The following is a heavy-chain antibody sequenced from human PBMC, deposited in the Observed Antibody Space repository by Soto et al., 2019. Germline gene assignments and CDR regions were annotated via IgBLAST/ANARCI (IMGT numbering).Heavy chain of an antibody. CDR3: ARGSNAHFDY. J-gene: IGHJ4*02. Sequence: PGGSLRLSCAVSGFPFSSYWMSWVRQAPGRGLEWVATIAHDGSEKFYVDSVKGRFTISRDNTKNSLYLQMNSLRAEDTAVYYCARGSNAHFDYWGQGTVVTVSS. CDR2: IAHDGSEK. D-gene: IGHD7-27*01. V-gene: IGHV3-7*01. CDR1: GFPFSSYW.